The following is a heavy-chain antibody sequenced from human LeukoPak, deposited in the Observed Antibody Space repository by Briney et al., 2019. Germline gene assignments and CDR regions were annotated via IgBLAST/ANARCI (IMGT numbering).Heavy chain of an antibody. CDR2: INHSGST. V-gene: IGHV4-34*01. CDR1: GGSFSGYY. Sequence: SETLSLTCAVYGGSFSGYYWSWIRQPPGKGLEWIGEINHSGSTNYNPSLKSRVTISVDTSKNQFSLKLSSVTAADTAVYYCARGQQWLVPYYYYMDVWGKGTTVTVSS. D-gene: IGHD6-19*01. CDR3: ARGQQWLVPYYYYMDV. J-gene: IGHJ6*03.